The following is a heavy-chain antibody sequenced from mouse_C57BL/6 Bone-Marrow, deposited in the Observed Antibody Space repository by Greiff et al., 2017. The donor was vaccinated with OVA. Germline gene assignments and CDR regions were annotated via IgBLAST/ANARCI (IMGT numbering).Heavy chain of an antibody. CDR2: SRNKANDYTT. D-gene: IGHD2-5*01. CDR3: ARESYYSNYDWYFDV. CDR1: GFTFSDFY. Sequence: EVKLVESGGGLVQSGRSLRLSCATSGFTFSDFYMEWVRQAPGKGLEWIAASRNKANDYTTEYSASVKGRFIVSRDTSQSILYLQMNALRAEDTAIYYCARESYYSNYDWYFDVWGTGTTVTVSS. J-gene: IGHJ1*03. V-gene: IGHV7-1*01.